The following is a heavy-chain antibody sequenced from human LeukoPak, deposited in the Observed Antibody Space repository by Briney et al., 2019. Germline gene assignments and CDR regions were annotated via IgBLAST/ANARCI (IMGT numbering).Heavy chain of an antibody. CDR1: GFTFSSDA. J-gene: IGHJ6*02. CDR2: ISGSGGST. Sequence: GGSLLLSCAASGFTFSSDAMRGGRPAPGKGLGGVSAISGSGGSTYYADSVKGRFTISRDNSKHTLYLQMNSLRAEDTAVYYCASQGYKGMDVWGQGTTVTVSS. D-gene: IGHD1-14*01. CDR3: ASQGYKGMDV. V-gene: IGHV3-23*01.